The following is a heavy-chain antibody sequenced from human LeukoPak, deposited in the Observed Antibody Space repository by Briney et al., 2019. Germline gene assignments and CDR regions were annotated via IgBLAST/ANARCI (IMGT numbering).Heavy chain of an antibody. CDR3: ARHAGTGAYWYFDL. CDR1: RYSFSSVYC. CDR2: IYHSGST. Sequence: PPETLSRTCAVSRYSFSSVYCGVWIRQPPGKGLEWMGSIYHSGSTYYNPSLKGRVTISQDTSKSQYSLQLSSVTAADTAVYYCARHAGTGAYWYFDLWGRGTLVTVSS. V-gene: IGHV4-38-2*01. J-gene: IGHJ2*01. D-gene: IGHD7-27*01.